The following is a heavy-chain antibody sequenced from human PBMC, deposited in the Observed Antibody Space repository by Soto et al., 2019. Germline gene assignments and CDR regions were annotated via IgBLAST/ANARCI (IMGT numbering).Heavy chain of an antibody. CDR2: IYYSGST. Sequence: SSETLSLTCTVSGVSISSGDYYWSWIGQPPGKGLEWIGCIYYSGSTYYNPSLKSRVTISVDTSKNQFSLKLSSVTAADTAVYYCARGPRYYDFWSGYYYGMDVWGHGTTVTSP. CDR3: ARGPRYYDFWSGYYYGMDV. J-gene: IGHJ6*02. V-gene: IGHV4-30-4*01. CDR1: GVSISSGDYY. D-gene: IGHD3-3*01.